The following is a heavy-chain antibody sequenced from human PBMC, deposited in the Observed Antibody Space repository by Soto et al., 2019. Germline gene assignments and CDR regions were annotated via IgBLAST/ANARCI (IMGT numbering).Heavy chain of an antibody. D-gene: IGHD1-7*01. J-gene: IGHJ4*02. V-gene: IGHV1-69*13. CDR3: AIMLELGGYFDY. CDR2: IIPIFGTA. Sequence: SVKVSCKASGGTFSSYAISWVRQAPGQGLEWMGGIIPIFGTANYAQKFQGRVTITADESTSTAYMELSSLRSEDTAVYYCAIMLELGGYFDYWGQGTLVTISS. CDR1: GGTFSSYA.